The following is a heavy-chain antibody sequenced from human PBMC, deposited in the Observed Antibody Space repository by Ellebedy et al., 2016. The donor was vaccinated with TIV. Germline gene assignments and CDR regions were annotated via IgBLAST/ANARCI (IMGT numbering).Heavy chain of an antibody. Sequence: ASVKVSCXASGYTFTRHPMHWVRQAPGQRLEWMGWISAYNGNTNYAQKLQGRVTMTTDTSTSTAYMELRSLRSDDTAVYYCARGSRSYRGTIFHHYYYYGMDVWGQGTTVTVSS. V-gene: IGHV1-18*01. CDR1: GYTFTRHP. CDR3: ARGSRSYRGTIFHHYYYYGMDV. J-gene: IGHJ6*02. D-gene: IGHD3-3*01. CDR2: ISAYNGNT.